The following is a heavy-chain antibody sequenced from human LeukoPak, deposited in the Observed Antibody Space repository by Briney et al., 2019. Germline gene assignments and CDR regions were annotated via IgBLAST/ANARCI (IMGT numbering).Heavy chain of an antibody. J-gene: IGHJ6*03. CDR2: IYYSGST. Sequence: SETLSLTCTVSGGSISSRSYYWGWIRQPPGKGLEWIGNIYYSGSTYYSPSLKSRVTISLDTSKNQFSLKLRSVTAADTAVYYCAREYYYFWSGYHYYYMDVWGKGTTVTVSS. CDR1: GGSISSRSYY. V-gene: IGHV4-39*07. CDR3: AREYYYFWSGYHYYYMDV. D-gene: IGHD3-3*01.